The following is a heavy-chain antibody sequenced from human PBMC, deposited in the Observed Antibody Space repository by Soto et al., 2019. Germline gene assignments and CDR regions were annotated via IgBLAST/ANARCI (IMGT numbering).Heavy chain of an antibody. CDR2: ISGSGGST. J-gene: IGHJ4*02. CDR1: GFTFSSYA. V-gene: IGHV3-23*01. CDR3: ASDPGERWLQFGY. Sequence: GGSLRLSCAASGFTFSSYAMSWVRQAPGKGLEWVSAISGSGGSTYYADSVKGRLTISRDNSKNTLYLQMNSLRAEDTAVYYCASDPGERWLQFGYWGQGTLVTVSS. D-gene: IGHD5-12*01.